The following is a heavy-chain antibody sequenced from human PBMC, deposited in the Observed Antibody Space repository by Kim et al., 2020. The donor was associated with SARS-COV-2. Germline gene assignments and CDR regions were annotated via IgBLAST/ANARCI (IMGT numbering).Heavy chain of an antibody. CDR1: GYTFTSYG. V-gene: IGHV1-18*01. Sequence: ASVKVSCKASGYTFTSYGISWVRQAPGQGLEWMGWISAYNGNTNYAQKLQGRVTMTTDTSTSTAYMELRSLRSDDTAVYYCAREGIVVVPAAKRYYYGMDVWGQGTTVTVSS. J-gene: IGHJ6*02. CDR3: AREGIVVVPAAKRYYYGMDV. CDR2: ISAYNGNT. D-gene: IGHD2-2*01.